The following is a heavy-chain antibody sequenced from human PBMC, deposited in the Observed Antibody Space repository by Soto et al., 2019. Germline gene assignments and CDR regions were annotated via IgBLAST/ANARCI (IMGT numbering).Heavy chain of an antibody. CDR2: IIPILGIA. J-gene: IGHJ2*01. CDR1: GGTFSSYT. D-gene: IGHD2-21*02. V-gene: IGHV1-69*02. Sequence: QVQLVQSGAEVKKPGSSVKVSCKASGGTFSSYTISWVRQAPGQGLEWVGRIIPILGIANYAQKFQGRVTITAHKSTSTAYMELSSRRSEDTAVYYCARALDVVVTAIPLWYFDLCGRGTLLTVSS. CDR3: ARALDVVVTAIPLWYFDL.